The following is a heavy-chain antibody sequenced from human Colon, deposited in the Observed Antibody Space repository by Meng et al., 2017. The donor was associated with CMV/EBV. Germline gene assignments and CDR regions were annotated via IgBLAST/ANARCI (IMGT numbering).Heavy chain of an antibody. Sequence: GESLKISCAASGFAFSSYEMNWVRQAPGRGLEWVAKTNEDGSDKYYVDSVKGRFTIFRDNAKNSVYLQMNSLRAEDTAVYYCATGDSYYYNYWGRGTLVTVSS. V-gene: IGHV3-7*01. J-gene: IGHJ4*02. CDR3: ATGDSYYYNY. CDR2: TNEDGSDK. D-gene: IGHD3-10*01. CDR1: GFAFSSYE.